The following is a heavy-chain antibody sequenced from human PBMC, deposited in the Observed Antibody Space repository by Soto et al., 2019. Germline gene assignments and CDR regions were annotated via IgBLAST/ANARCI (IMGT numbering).Heavy chain of an antibody. CDR1: SVSNAW. CDR3: TTEGYSYGYGLDAFDI. CDR2: IKSKTDGGTT. J-gene: IGHJ3*02. D-gene: IGHD5-18*01. Sequence: SVSNAWMNWVRQAPGKGLEWVGRIKSKTDGGTTDYAAPVKGRFTISRDDSKNTLYLQMNSLKTEDTAVYYCTTEGYSYGYGLDAFDIWGQGTMVIVSS. V-gene: IGHV3-15*07.